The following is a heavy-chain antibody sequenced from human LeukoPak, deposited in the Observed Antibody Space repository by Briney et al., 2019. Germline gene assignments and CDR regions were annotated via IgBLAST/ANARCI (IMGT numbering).Heavy chain of an antibody. CDR3: TTEGYCSGDNCYSFDH. CDR1: GFTFNKAW. Sequence: PGGPLRLSCAASGFTFNKAWMSWVRQAPGKGLEWVGRIKSRTDGGTIDYAAPVKGRFTLSRDDSKNTVYLQMNSLKTEDTAVYYCTTEGYCSGDNCYSFDHWGQGSLVTVSS. V-gene: IGHV3-15*01. J-gene: IGHJ4*02. CDR2: IKSRTDGGTI. D-gene: IGHD2-15*01.